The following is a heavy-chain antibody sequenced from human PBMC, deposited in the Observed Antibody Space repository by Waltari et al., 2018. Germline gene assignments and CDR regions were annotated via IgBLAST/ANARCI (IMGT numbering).Heavy chain of an antibody. J-gene: IGHJ3*02. CDR1: GFTFSSYW. D-gene: IGHD3-16*01. V-gene: IGHV3-7*01. CDR2: IKQDGSKK. Sequence: VQLVESGGGLVQPGGSLRLSCAASGFTFSSYWMSWVRQAPGKGLRCGAKIKQDGSKKYYVDSVKGRFTISRDNAKNSLYLQRNSLRAKDTAVYYCASAYGPYDAFDIWGQGTMVTVSS. CDR3: ASAYGPYDAFDI.